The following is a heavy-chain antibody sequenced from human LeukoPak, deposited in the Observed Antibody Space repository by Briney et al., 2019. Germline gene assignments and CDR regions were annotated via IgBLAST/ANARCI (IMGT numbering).Heavy chain of an antibody. CDR1: GGSISSSSYY. V-gene: IGHV3-7*01. J-gene: IGHJ4*02. CDR2: IKEDGSEK. Sequence: ETLSLTCTVSGGSISSSSYYWGWIRQPPGKGLEWAANIKEDGSEKYYVDSVKGRFTISRDNAKNSLFLQMNSLRVEDTAVYFCARGGPTGAIDDWGQGTLVTVSS. D-gene: IGHD3-16*01. CDR3: ARGGPTGAIDD.